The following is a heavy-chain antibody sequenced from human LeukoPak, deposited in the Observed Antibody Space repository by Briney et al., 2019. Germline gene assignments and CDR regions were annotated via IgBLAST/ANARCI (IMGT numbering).Heavy chain of an antibody. CDR1: GGSISSYY. CDR2: IYYSGST. V-gene: IGHV4-59*01. J-gene: IGHJ4*02. Sequence: PSETLSLTCTVSGGSISSYYWSWIRQPPGKGLEWIGYIYYSGSTNYNPSLKSRTTISVDTSKNQFSQKLSSVTAADTAVYYCARGYGGNSLFDYWGQGTLVTVSS. D-gene: IGHD4-23*01. CDR3: ARGYGGNSLFDY.